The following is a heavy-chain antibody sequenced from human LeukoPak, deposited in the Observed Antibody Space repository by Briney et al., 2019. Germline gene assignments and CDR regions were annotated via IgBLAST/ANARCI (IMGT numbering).Heavy chain of an antibody. Sequence: RGGSLRLSCAASGFTLSSYATNGVRQAPGKGLEWVSSISSDSNYRYHADSVKGRFTVSRDNAKNSLYLQMSSLRAEDTAVYYCAIYDSSGYYYNHWGRGTLVTVSS. J-gene: IGHJ5*02. CDR2: ISSDSNYR. CDR3: AIYDSSGYYYNH. D-gene: IGHD3-22*01. V-gene: IGHV3-21*01. CDR1: GFTLSSYA.